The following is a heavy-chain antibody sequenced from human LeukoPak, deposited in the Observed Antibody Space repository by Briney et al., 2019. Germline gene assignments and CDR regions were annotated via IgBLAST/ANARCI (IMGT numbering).Heavy chain of an antibody. J-gene: IGHJ4*02. CDR1: GGSISSGGYY. CDR2: IYYSGST. CDR3: ARAYLSSSSSLDY. V-gene: IGHV4-31*03. D-gene: IGHD6-13*01. Sequence: SETLSLTCTVSGGSISSGGYYWSWIRQHPGKGLEWIGYIYYSGSTYYNPSLKSRVTVSVDTSKNQFSLKLSSVTAADTAVYYCARAYLSSSSSLDYWGQGTLVTVSS.